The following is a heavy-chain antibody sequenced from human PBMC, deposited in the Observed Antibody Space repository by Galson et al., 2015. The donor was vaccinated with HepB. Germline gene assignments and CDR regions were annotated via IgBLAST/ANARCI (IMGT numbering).Heavy chain of an antibody. CDR1: GFSLSTSGMC. Sequence: PALVKPTQTLTLTCTFSGFSLSTSGMCVSWIRQPPGKALEWLARIDWDDDKFYSTSLKTRLTISKDTSKNQVVLAMTNMDPVDTATYYCARYCSGGSCDSSALDYWGQGTQVTVSS. V-gene: IGHV2-70*17. CDR3: ARYCSGGSCDSSALDY. D-gene: IGHD2-15*01. CDR2: IDWDDDK. J-gene: IGHJ4*02.